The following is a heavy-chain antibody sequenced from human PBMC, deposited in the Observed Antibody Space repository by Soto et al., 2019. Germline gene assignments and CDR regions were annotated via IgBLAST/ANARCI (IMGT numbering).Heavy chain of an antibody. J-gene: IGHJ6*02. V-gene: IGHV3-30*03. D-gene: IGHD3-9*01. CDR3: ATESGYYDILTGSLNYYYYYGMDV. Sequence: QVQLVESGGGVVQPGRSLRLSCAASGFTFSSYGMHWVRQAPGKGLEWVAVISYDGSNKYYADSVKGRFTISRDNSKNTVYLQMNSLRAEDTAVYYCATESGYYDILTGSLNYYYYYGMDVWGQGTTVTVSS. CDR1: GFTFSSYG. CDR2: ISYDGSNK.